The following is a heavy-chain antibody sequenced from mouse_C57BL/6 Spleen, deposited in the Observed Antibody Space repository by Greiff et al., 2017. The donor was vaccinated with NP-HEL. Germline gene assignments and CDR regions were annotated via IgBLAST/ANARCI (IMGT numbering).Heavy chain of an antibody. Sequence: VQLQQPGAELVKPGASVKLSCKASGYTFTSYWMHWVKQRPGQGLEWIGMIHPNSGSTNYNEKFKSKATLTVDKSSSTAYMQLSSLTSEDSAVYYCARGNYYGSSPLFDYWGQGTTLTVSS. CDR3: ARGNYYGSSPLFDY. J-gene: IGHJ2*01. CDR1: GYTFTSYW. CDR2: IHPNSGST. V-gene: IGHV1-64*01. D-gene: IGHD1-1*01.